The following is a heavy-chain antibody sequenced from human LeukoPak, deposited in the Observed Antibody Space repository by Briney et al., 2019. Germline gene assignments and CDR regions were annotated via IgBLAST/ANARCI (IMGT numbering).Heavy chain of an antibody. CDR3: ARVSMVYDDAFDI. CDR1: GFTVSSNY. V-gene: IGHV3-66*01. J-gene: IGHJ3*02. D-gene: IGHD2-8*01. Sequence: PGGSLRLSCAASGFTVSSNYMSWVRQAPGKGLEWVSVIYSGGSTYYADSVKGRFTISRDNSKSTLYLKMNSLRAEYTAVYYCARVSMVYDDAFDIWGQGTMVTVSS. CDR2: IYSGGST.